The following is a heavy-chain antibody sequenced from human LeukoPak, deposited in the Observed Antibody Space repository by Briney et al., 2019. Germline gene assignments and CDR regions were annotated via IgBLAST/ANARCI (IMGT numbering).Heavy chain of an antibody. CDR2: ISSSSSTI. CDR1: GFTFSSYS. J-gene: IGHJ4*02. Sequence: GGSLRLSCAASGFTFSSYSMNWVRQAPGKGLEWVSYISSSSSTIYYADSVKGRFTISRDNAKNSLSLQMNSLRAEDTAVYFCAKGDAYCGGDCFPDWGQGTLVTVSS. CDR3: AKGDAYCGGDCFPD. V-gene: IGHV3-48*04. D-gene: IGHD2-21*02.